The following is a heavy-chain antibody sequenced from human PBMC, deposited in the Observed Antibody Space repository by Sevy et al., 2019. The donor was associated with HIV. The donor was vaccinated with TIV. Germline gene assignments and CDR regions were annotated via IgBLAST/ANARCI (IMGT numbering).Heavy chain of an antibody. CDR3: ARSYSYGSHFDY. CDR1: GYSISSGYY. D-gene: IGHD5-18*01. Sequence: SETLSLTCAVSGYSISSGYYWGWIRQPPGKGLEWIGSIYHSGSTYYNPSLKSRVTISVDMSKNQFSLKLSSVTAADTAVYYCARSYSYGSHFDYWGQGTLVTVSS. J-gene: IGHJ4*02. V-gene: IGHV4-38-2*01. CDR2: IYHSGST.